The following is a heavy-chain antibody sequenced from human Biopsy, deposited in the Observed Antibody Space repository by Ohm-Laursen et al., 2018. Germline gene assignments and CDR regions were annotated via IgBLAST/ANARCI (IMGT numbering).Heavy chain of an antibody. V-gene: IGHV1-69*10. CDR1: GDSFTSYA. D-gene: IGHD3-10*01. CDR3: ATVRGLVWFGELIA. CDR2: IIPIPNVA. J-gene: IGHJ5*02. Sequence: ASAVKVSCNASGDSFTSYAIGWVRQAPGQGLGWMGGIIPIPNVATYAQKFQGRITITADESTSTAYMELSSLRSDDTAIYYCATVRGLVWFGELIAWGQGTLVTVSS.